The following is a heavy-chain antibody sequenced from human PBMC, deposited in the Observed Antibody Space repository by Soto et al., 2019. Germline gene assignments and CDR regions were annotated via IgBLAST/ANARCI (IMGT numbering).Heavy chain of an antibody. CDR2: ISGSGGTT. Sequence: EVQLLESGGGLVQPGGSLRLSCGASGFTFNNYAMSWVRQAPGKGLEWVSAISGSGGTTYYADSVKGRFTISRDDSTSDLYLQMNSLRAEDTAVYYCVLDQCSIVTSQLNYWGQGTLVTVSS. D-gene: IGHD4-4*01. CDR1: GFTFNNYA. V-gene: IGHV3-23*01. CDR3: VLDQCSIVTSQLNY. J-gene: IGHJ4*02.